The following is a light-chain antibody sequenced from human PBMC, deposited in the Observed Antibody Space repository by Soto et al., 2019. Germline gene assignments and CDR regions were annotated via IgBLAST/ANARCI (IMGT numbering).Light chain of an antibody. V-gene: IGKV1-12*01. J-gene: IGKJ5*01. CDR2: GAS. CDR1: QGISRW. CDR3: QQRSNWPPD. Sequence: DIQMTQSPSSVSASVGDRLTITCQASQGISRWLAWYKQKXGKAPKXXSYGASSVQSGVPSRFRGSGSGTDFTLTISSLKPEDFEVYYCQQRSNWPPDFGQGTRLEIK.